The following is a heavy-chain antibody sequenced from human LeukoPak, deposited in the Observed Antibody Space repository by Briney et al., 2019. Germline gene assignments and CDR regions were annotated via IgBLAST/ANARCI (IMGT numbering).Heavy chain of an antibody. D-gene: IGHD3-10*02. J-gene: IGHJ3*02. CDR2: ISGSGDNT. Sequence: GGSLRLSCSASGFNFNNYAMNWVRLAPGKGLEWLSSISGSGDNTYYTDAVKGRFTISRDNSKNTLNLQMNSLRVEDTAVYYCARDHWVTTFGDDFDIWGQGTMVAVSS. CDR1: GFNFNNYA. V-gene: IGHV3-23*01. CDR3: ARDHWVTTFGDDFDI.